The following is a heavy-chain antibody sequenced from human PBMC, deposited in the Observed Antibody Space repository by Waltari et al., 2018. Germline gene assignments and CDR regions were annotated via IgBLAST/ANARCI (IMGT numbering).Heavy chain of an antibody. CDR2: ISYDGSDK. D-gene: IGHD6-13*01. CDR3: ARDPSAAAGGRAAAGRFDY. CDR1: GFTLRSFA. V-gene: IGHV3-30*04. Sequence: QVQLVESGGGVVQPGRSLRLSWAASGFTLRSFAMPWSRQAPGKGLEWVTVISYDGSDKYYADSVKGRFTISRDNSKNTLYLQMNSLRTEDTAVYFCARDPSAAAGGRAAAGRFDYWGQGTLVTVSS. J-gene: IGHJ4*02.